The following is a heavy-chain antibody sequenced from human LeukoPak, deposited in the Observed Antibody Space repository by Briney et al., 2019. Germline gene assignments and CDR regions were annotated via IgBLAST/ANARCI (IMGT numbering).Heavy chain of an antibody. CDR3: ARWPDDYYDTNLPYAFDI. Sequence: ASVKVSCKASGYTFTGYYMHWVRQAPGQGLEWMGWINPNSGGTNYAQKFQGRVTMTRDTSISTAYMELSRLRSDDTAVYYCARWPDDYYDTNLPYAFDIWGQGTMVTVSS. V-gene: IGHV1-2*02. CDR1: GYTFTGYY. D-gene: IGHD3-22*01. J-gene: IGHJ3*02. CDR2: INPNSGGT.